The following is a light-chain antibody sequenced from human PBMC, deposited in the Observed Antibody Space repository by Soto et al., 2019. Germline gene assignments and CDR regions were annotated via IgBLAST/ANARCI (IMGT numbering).Light chain of an antibody. CDR3: HQYGNSPFT. Sequence: EVVLTQSPVTLSLSPGERATLSCRASQSVGSPYLAWYQQKPGQPPRLLIYGASNRAPDIPDRFIGSGSGTEFTLTIARLAPEDFAMYYCHQYGNSPFTFGPATKVDV. J-gene: IGKJ3*01. V-gene: IGKV3-20*01. CDR2: GAS. CDR1: QSVGSPY.